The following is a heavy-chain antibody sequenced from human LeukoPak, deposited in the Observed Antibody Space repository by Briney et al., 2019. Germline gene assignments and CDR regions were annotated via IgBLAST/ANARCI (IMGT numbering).Heavy chain of an antibody. D-gene: IGHD1-26*01. CDR2: ISAYNGNT. CDR1: GYTFTSDG. Sequence: ASVKVSCKASGYTFTSDGISWVRQAPGQGLEWMGWISAYNGNTNYARKFQGRVTMTTDTSTSTAYMELRSLRSDDTAIYYCARDGGSFSYNMDVWGQGTTVTVSS. V-gene: IGHV1-18*01. J-gene: IGHJ6*02. CDR3: ARDGGSFSYNMDV.